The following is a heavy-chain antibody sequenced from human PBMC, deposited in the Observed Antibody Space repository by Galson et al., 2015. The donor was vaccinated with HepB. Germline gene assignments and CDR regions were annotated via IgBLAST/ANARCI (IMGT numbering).Heavy chain of an antibody. D-gene: IGHD6-19*01. J-gene: IGHJ4*02. Sequence: SLRLSCAASGFTFSSYAMSWVRQAPGKGLEWASAISGSGGSTYYADSVKGRFTISRDSSKNTLYLQMDSLRAEDTAVYYCAKRYSSGYHDYWGQGTLVTVSS. V-gene: IGHV3-23*01. CDR3: AKRYSSGYHDY. CDR2: ISGSGGST. CDR1: GFTFSSYA.